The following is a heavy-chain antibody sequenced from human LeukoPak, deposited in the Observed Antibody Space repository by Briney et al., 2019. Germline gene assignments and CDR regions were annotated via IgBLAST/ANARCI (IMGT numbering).Heavy chain of an antibody. D-gene: IGHD5-12*01. CDR3: TRGTTISDS. CDR1: GDNVSSDSTA. CDR2: TYYRSKWYN. Sequence: SQTLSLTCAISGDNVSSDSTAWNWIRQSPSRGLEWLVRTYYRSKWYNDYAVSVKSRITINPVTSENQFSLHLNSVTPEDTAVYYCTRGTTISDSWGQGTLVTVSS. V-gene: IGHV6-1*01. J-gene: IGHJ4*02.